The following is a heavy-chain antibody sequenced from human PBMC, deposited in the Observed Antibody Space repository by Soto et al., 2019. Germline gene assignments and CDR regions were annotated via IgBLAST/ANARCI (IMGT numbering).Heavy chain of an antibody. V-gene: IGHV1-69*13. CDR3: ARESGGYNWNVMSYDY. D-gene: IGHD1-1*01. CDR2: IIPIFGTA. J-gene: IGHJ4*02. CDR1: GGTFSSYA. Sequence: ASVKVSCKASGGTFSSYAISWVRQAPGQGLEWMGGIIPIFGTANYAQKFQGRVTITADESTSTAYMELSSLRSEDTAVYYCARESGGYNWNVMSYDYWGQGTLVTVSS.